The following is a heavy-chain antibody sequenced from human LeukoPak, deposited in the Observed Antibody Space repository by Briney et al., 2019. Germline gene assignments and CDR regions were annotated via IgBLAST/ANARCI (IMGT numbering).Heavy chain of an antibody. D-gene: IGHD3-22*01. V-gene: IGHV4-39*01. CDR3: ARLPTYYYDSSGYAHFDP. J-gene: IGHJ5*02. Sequence: SETLSLTCTVSGGSISSSSYYWGWIRQPPGKGLEWIGNIYYSGSTYFNPSLKSRVTISVDTSKNQFSLKLSSVTAADTAVYFCARLPTYYYDSSGYAHFDPWGQGTLATVSS. CDR2: IYYSGST. CDR1: GGSISSSSYY.